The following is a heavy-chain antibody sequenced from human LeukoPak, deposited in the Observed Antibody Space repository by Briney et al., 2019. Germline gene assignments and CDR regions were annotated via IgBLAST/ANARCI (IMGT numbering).Heavy chain of an antibody. J-gene: IGHJ5*02. CDR3: AKDSSGYYHGNWFDP. Sequence: PSETLSLTCAVSGYSISSGYYWGWIRQPPGKGLEWIGSIYHSGSAYYNPSLKSRVTISVDTSKNQISLKLSSVTAADTAVYYCAKDSSGYYHGNWFDPWGQGTLVTVSS. D-gene: IGHD3-22*01. CDR1: GYSISSGYY. V-gene: IGHV4-38-2*01. CDR2: IYHSGSA.